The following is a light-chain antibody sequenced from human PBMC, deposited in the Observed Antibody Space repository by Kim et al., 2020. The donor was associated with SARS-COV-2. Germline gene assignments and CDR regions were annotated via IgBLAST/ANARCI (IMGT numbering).Light chain of an antibody. V-gene: IGKV1-27*01. CDR2: AAS. CDR3: QKYDGPPWT. CDR1: QGISYH. J-gene: IGKJ1*01. Sequence: ASVGDRVTITCRASQGISYHLAWYQQRPGKVPKLLIYAASALQSGVASRFSGSGSGTDFTLTINSLQPEDVATYYCQKYDGPPWTFGQGTKVDIK.